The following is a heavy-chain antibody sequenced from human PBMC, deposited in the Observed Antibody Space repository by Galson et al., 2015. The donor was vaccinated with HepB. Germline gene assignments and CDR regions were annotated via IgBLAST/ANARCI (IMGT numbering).Heavy chain of an antibody. CDR2: ISATGTTI. V-gene: IGHV3-48*03. CDR3: ARDSRATFGEPNWFDP. Sequence: SLRLSCAASGFTFSGYNMNWVRQAPGKGLDWISYISATGTTIEYADSVKGRFIISRDNAKNSLYLQVNSLRVEDTAVYYCARDSRATFGEPNWFDPWGQGTLVIVSS. J-gene: IGHJ5*02. CDR1: GFTFSGYN. D-gene: IGHD3-3*01.